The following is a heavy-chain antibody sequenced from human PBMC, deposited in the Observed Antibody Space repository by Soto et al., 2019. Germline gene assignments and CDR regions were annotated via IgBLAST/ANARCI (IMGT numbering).Heavy chain of an antibody. D-gene: IGHD3-22*01. Sequence: GGSLRLSCAASGFTFSSYGMHWVRQAPGKGLEWVAVIWYDGSNKYYADSVKGRFTISRDNSKNTLYLQMNSLRAEDTAVYYCASLSYYDSSGYYSPFDYWGQGTLVTVSS. V-gene: IGHV3-33*01. J-gene: IGHJ4*02. CDR3: ASLSYYDSSGYYSPFDY. CDR2: IWYDGSNK. CDR1: GFTFSSYG.